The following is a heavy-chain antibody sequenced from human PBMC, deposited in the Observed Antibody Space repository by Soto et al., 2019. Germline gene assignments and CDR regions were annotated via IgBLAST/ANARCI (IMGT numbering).Heavy chain of an antibody. CDR2: IVPMFGTT. Sequence: QVQLVQSGAEAKKPGSSVKVSCKASGGTFSSSAISWLRQAPGQGLEWMGVIVPMFGTTDKARKFQDRVTSTADESTSTAYMELSSLRSEDTATYYCAKIGERSWFDSWGQGTLVTVSS. J-gene: IGHJ5*01. CDR1: GGTFSSSA. CDR3: AKIGERSWFDS. V-gene: IGHV1-69*01.